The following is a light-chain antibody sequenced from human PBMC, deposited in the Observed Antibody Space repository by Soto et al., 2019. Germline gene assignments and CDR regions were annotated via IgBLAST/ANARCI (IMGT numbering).Light chain of an antibody. CDR1: SSDVGSYNL. J-gene: IGLJ2*01. CDR3: CSYAGSSTYVV. V-gene: IGLV2-23*01. Sequence: QSALTQPASVSGSPGQSITISCTGTSSDVGSYNLVSWYQEHPGKATKLMIYEGSKRPSGVFNRFSGSKSGNTASLTISGLQAEDEADYYCCSYAGSSTYVVFGGGTKVTVL. CDR2: EGS.